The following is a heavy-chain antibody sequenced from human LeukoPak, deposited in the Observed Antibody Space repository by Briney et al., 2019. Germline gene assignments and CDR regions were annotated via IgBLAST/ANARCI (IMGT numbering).Heavy chain of an antibody. J-gene: IGHJ4*02. Sequence: PSETLSLTCTVSGGSISSGDYYWSWIRQPPGKGLEWIGYIYYSGSTYYNPSLKSRVTISVDTSKNQFSLKLSSVTAADTAVYYCARVRIVGATSDYWGQGTLVTVSS. CDR2: IYYSGST. V-gene: IGHV4-30-4*08. CDR3: ARVRIVGATSDY. D-gene: IGHD1-26*01. CDR1: GGSISSGDYY.